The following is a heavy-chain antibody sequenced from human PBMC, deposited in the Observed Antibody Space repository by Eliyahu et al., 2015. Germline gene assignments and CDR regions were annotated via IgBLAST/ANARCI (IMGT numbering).Heavy chain of an antibody. J-gene: IGHJ4*02. Sequence: VQLVESGGGVVQPGTSRXLSCXAXGYVFTTYGMNWVRQAPGKGLEWVAFIRYDGSDKKYADAVKGRFTISRDDSKNTVFLQMNSLRVDDTAVYYCTRDRRDFTDYWGQGTQVTVSS. CDR3: TRDRRDFTDY. V-gene: IGHV3-33*08. CDR1: GYVFTTYG. D-gene: IGHD2-21*02. CDR2: IRYDGSDK.